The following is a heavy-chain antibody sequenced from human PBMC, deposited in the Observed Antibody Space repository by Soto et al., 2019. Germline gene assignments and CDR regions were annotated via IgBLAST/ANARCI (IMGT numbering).Heavy chain of an antibody. CDR2: TNHTGST. Sequence: QVQLQQWGAGLPKPSETLSLTCAVYGAPFSGYYWTWIRQPPGKGLEWIGETNHTGSTKYNPSLKSRVTISLETAKNQFSLSRRSVTAADTAVYYCARGREIFGAVTPFEYWGQGTQVAVSS. V-gene: IGHV4-34*02. D-gene: IGHD3-3*01. J-gene: IGHJ4*02. CDR3: ARGREIFGAVTPFEY. CDR1: GAPFSGYY.